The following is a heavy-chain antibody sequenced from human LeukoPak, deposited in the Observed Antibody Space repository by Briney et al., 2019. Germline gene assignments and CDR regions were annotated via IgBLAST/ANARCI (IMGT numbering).Heavy chain of an antibody. J-gene: IGHJ5*02. D-gene: IGHD2/OR15-2a*01. Sequence: ASVKVSCKAFGYSFIRHHIHWVRQAPGQGLEWMGVLKLYDGSIRYAQKFQGRVTMTSDTSTSTVYMELSSLRSEDTAVYYCARDPGAVIEADWFDPWGQGTLVTVSS. CDR1: GYSFIRHH. CDR2: LKLYDGSI. V-gene: IGHV1-46*01. CDR3: ARDPGAVIEADWFDP.